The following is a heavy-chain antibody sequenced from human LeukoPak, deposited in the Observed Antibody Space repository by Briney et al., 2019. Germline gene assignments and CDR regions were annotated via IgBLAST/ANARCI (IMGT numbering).Heavy chain of an antibody. CDR2: ISSSSSTI. Sequence: GGSLRLSCAASGFTFSSYSMNWVRQAPGKGLEWVSYISSSSSTIYYADSVKGRFTISRDNAKNSLYLQMDSLRAADTAVYYCARGSRTSIVVVPAATRARKYYMDVWGKGTTVTVSS. CDR3: ARGSRTSIVVVPAATRARKYYMDV. CDR1: GFTFSSYS. V-gene: IGHV3-48*01. J-gene: IGHJ6*03. D-gene: IGHD2-2*01.